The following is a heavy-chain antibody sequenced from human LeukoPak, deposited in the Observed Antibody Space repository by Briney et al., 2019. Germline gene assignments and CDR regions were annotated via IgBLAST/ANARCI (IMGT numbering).Heavy chain of an antibody. J-gene: IGHJ4*02. CDR3: ARGGYYDSSGYYDY. D-gene: IGHD3-22*01. V-gene: IGHV3-21*01. CDR1: GFTFSSYS. Sequence: GGPLRLSCAASGFTFSSYSMNGVRQAPGKGLEWFSSISSSSSYIYYADSVKGRFTISRDNAKNSLYLQMNSLRAEDTAVYYCARGGYYDSSGYYDYWGQGTLVTVSS. CDR2: ISSSSSYI.